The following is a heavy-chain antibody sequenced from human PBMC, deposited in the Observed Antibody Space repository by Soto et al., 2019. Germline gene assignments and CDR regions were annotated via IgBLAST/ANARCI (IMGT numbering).Heavy chain of an antibody. V-gene: IGHV3-74*01. J-gene: IGHJ6*02. CDR3: ARDSLLWFGELLHYYGMDV. D-gene: IGHD3-10*01. Sequence: GSLRLSCAASGFTFSSYWMHWVRQAPGKGLVWVSRINSDGSSTSCADSVKGRFTISRDNAKNTLYLQMNSLRAEDTAVYYCARDSLLWFGELLHYYGMDVWGQGTTVTVSS. CDR2: INSDGSST. CDR1: GFTFSSYW.